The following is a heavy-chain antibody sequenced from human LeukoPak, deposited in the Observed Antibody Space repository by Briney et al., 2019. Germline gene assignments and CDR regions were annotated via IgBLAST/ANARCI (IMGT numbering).Heavy chain of an antibody. V-gene: IGHV1-18*01. CDR1: GYTFTSYG. D-gene: IGHD3-10*01. CDR3: ARDLTVDYYGSGNRPWYPDY. Sequence: ASVKVSCKASGYTFTSYGISWVRQAPGQGLEWMGWISAYNGNTNYAQKLQGRVTMTTDTSTSTVYMELRSLRSDDTAVYYCARDLTVDYYGSGNRPWYPDYWGQGTLVTVSS. J-gene: IGHJ4*02. CDR2: ISAYNGNT.